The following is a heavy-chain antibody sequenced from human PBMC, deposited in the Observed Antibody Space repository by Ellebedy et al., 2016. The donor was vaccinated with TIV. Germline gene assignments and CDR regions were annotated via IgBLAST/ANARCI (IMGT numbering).Heavy chain of an antibody. CDR3: ARAGRIELWSLDV. V-gene: IGHV3-66*01. Sequence: GESLKISXAASGITVSNNYMRWVRQAPGKGLEWVSLIYSVGSTYYADSVKGRFTLSRDTYKNTVNLQMNSLRVEDTAVYYCARAGRIELWSLDVWGQGTTVTVSS. D-gene: IGHD5-18*01. CDR1: GITVSNNY. CDR2: IYSVGST. J-gene: IGHJ6*02.